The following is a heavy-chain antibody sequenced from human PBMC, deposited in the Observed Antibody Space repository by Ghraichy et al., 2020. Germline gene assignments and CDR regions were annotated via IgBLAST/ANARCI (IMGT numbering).Heavy chain of an antibody. CDR2: IYSGGST. CDR3: ATSAPSGWSDY. V-gene: IGHV3-53*01. CDR1: GFTVSSNY. J-gene: IGHJ4*02. D-gene: IGHD6-19*01. Sequence: GGSLRLSCAASGFTVSSNYMSWVRQAPGKGLEWVSVIYSGGSTYYADSVKGRFTISRDNSKNTLYLQMNSLRAEDTAVYYCATSAPSGWSDYWGQGTLVTVSS.